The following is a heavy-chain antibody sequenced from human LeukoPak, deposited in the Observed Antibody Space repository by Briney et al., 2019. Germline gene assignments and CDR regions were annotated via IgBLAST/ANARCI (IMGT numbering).Heavy chain of an antibody. CDR2: IYNGRNT. V-gene: IGHV4-59*08. CDR3: AQTTGWPGFDF. J-gene: IGHJ4*02. Sequence: SETLSLTCIASGASTSDKYWSWVRQAPGRRLEWIGHIYNGRNTKYNPSLTSRVTIPVDTSKNQFSLSLTSVTAADTAMYYCAQTTGWPGFDFWGPGALVTVSS. D-gene: IGHD6-19*01. CDR1: GASTSDKY.